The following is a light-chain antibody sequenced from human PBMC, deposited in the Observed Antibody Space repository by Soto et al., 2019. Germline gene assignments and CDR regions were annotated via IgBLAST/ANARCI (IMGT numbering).Light chain of an antibody. CDR3: NSLTSSNTLL. J-gene: IGLJ2*01. V-gene: IGLV2-14*01. Sequence: QSALTQPASVSGSPGQSITISCTGTSSDVGGYNYVSWYQQHPGKAPKLMIYEVSNRPSGVSNRFSGSKSGNTASLTISGLQAEDEAHYYCNSLTSSNTLLFGGGTKLTVL. CDR1: SSDVGGYNY. CDR2: EVS.